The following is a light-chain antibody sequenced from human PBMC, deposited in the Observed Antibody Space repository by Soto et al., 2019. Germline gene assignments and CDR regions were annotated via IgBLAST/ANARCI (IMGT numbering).Light chain of an antibody. CDR3: LRGTHWPPT. V-gene: IGKV2-30*01. CDR2: RVS. J-gene: IGKJ1*01. Sequence: DVVMTQSPLSLPVALGQPASISCRSSQSLVYSDGNAYLTWFQQRPGQSPRRLIYRVSNRDSGVXDXCSGSGSGPAFTLKISRVEAEDVGVYYCLRGTHWPPTCGRGTKVEIK. CDR1: QSLVYSDGNAY.